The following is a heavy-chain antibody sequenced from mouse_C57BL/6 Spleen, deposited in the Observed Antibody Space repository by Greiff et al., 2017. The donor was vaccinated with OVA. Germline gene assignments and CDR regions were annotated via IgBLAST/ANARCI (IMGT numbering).Heavy chain of an antibody. D-gene: IGHD4-1*01. CDR2: ISSGGDYI. V-gene: IGHV5-9-1*02. Sequence: EVMLVESGEGLVKPGGSLKLSCAASGFTFSSYAMSWVRQTPEKRLEWVAYISSGGDYIYYADTVKGRFTISRDNARNTLYLQMSSLKSGDTAMYYCTREDYNWAWFAYWGQGTLVTVSA. J-gene: IGHJ3*01. CDR1: GFTFSSYA. CDR3: TREDYNWAWFAY.